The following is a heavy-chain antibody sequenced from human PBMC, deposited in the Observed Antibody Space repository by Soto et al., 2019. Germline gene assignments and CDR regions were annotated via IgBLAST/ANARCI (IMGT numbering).Heavy chain of an antibody. D-gene: IGHD3-3*01. CDR3: ARGIVNYDFWSGYPYYFDY. CDR2: INHSGST. Sequence: PSETLSLTCAVYGGSFSGYYWSWIRQPPGKGLEWIGEINHSGSTNYNPSLKSRVTISVDTSKNLFSLKLSSVTAADTAVYYCARGIVNYDFWSGYPYYFDYWGQGTLVTVSS. V-gene: IGHV4-34*01. CDR1: GGSFSGYY. J-gene: IGHJ4*02.